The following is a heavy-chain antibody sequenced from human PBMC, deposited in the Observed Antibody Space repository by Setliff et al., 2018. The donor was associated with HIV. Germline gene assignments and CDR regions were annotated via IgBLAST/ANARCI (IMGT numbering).Heavy chain of an antibody. J-gene: IGHJ2*01. CDR1: GGSFSGYY. CDR2: VSHSGIT. D-gene: IGHD3-10*01. CDR3: ARGPRPDYSGSGNYGFLDV. Sequence: SETLSLTCAVYGGSFSGYYWCWIRQAPGKGLEWIGSVSHSGITFYNPSLKSRVTISVDTSENQFSLNLKSVTAADTAIYFCARGPRPDYSGSGNYGFLDVWGRGTVVTVSS. V-gene: IGHV4-34*01.